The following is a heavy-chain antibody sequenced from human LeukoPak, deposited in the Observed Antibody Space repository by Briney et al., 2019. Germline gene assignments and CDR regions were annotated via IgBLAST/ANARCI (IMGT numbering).Heavy chain of an antibody. CDR3: ARGSSFHNY. D-gene: IGHD6-6*01. V-gene: IGHV3-20*04. J-gene: IGHJ4*02. Sequence: GGSLRLSCAASRFIFEDYGMTWVRQAPGKGLEWVSGINGNGGSRGYAASVKGRFTISRDNANNSLYLQMNSLRAEDTALYYCARGSSFHNYWGQGTLVTVSS. CDR2: INGNGGSR. CDR1: RFIFEDYG.